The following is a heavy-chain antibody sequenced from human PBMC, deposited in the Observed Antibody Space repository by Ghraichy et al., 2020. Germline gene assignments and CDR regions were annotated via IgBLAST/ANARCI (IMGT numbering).Heavy chain of an antibody. D-gene: IGHD6-19*01. CDR3: AREKHSGWYYFDY. J-gene: IGHJ4*02. V-gene: IGHV3-64*01. Sequence: GGSLRLSCAASGFTFSSYAMHWVRQAPGKGLEYVSAISSNGGSTYYANSVKGRFTISRDNSKNTLYLQMGSLRAEDMAVYYCAREKHSGWYYFDYWGQGTLVTVSS. CDR2: ISSNGGST. CDR1: GFTFSSYA.